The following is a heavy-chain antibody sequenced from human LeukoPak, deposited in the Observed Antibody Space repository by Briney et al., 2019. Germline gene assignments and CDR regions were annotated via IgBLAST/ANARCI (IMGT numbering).Heavy chain of an antibody. J-gene: IGHJ4*02. CDR2: INPSGGST. D-gene: IGHD1-1*01. CDR3: AREWKSRGFDY. V-gene: IGHV1-46*01. CDR1: GYTFTSYY. Sequence: ASVKVSCKASGYTFTSYYMHRVRQAPGQGLEWMGIINPSGGSTSYAQKFQGRVTITRDTSASTAYMELSSLRSEDTAVYYCAREWKSRGFDYWGQGTLVTVSS.